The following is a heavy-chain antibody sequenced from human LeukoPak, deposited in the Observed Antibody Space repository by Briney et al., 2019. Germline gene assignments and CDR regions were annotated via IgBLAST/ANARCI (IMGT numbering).Heavy chain of an antibody. J-gene: IGHJ5*02. CDR3: AKARGVVVTAPSPS. V-gene: IGHV3-23*01. Sequence: GGSLRLSCAASGFTFSSYAMSWVRQAPGKGLEWVSDISGSGGSTYYADSVKGRFTIPRDNSKNTVYLQMNTLRAEDTAVYYCAKARGVVVTAPSPSWGQGTLVTVSS. CDR1: GFTFSSYA. D-gene: IGHD2-21*02. CDR2: ISGSGGST.